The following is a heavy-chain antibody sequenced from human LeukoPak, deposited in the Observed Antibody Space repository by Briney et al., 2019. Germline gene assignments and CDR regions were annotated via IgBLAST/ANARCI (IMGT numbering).Heavy chain of an antibody. V-gene: IGHV3-21*01. CDR3: AGGGSYLGYYFDY. D-gene: IGHD1-26*01. CDR1: GFSFDTYA. Sequence: KAGGSLRLSCAASGFSFDTYAMHWVRQAPGQGLEWVSSISSSSSYIYYADSVKGRFTISRDNAKNSLYLQMNSLRAEDTAVYYCAGGGSYLGYYFDYWGQGTLVTVSS. J-gene: IGHJ4*02. CDR2: ISSSSSYI.